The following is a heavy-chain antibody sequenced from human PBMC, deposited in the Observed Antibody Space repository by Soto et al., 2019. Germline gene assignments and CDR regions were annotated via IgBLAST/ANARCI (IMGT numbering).Heavy chain of an antibody. CDR3: ARDREDGSGTKYNWFDS. V-gene: IGHV1-69*13. CDR1: GGTFGNYG. D-gene: IGHD3-10*01. Sequence: ASVKVSCKASGGTFGNYGISWLRQAPGQGLEWMGGTIPIFDTPHYAQKFRDRVTITADATSTAYMELTSLTSEDTATYYCARDREDGSGTKYNWFDSWGQGTLVTVSS. CDR2: TIPIFDTP. J-gene: IGHJ5*01.